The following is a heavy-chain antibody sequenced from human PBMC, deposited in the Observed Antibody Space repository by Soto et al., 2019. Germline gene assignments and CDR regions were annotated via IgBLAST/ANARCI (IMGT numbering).Heavy chain of an antibody. CDR2: IGSDGRRA. D-gene: IGHD4-17*01. V-gene: IGHV3-33*01. Sequence: QVQLVESGGGVVQPGGSLTLSCAASGFTFGRHGVHWVRRAPGKGLEWVAVIGSDGRRASYADSVKGRFTISRDNGQNTRYLQMNSLRAEETAVYYCARDDDYGDNGLDYWGQGTLVTVSS. CDR3: ARDDDYGDNGLDY. J-gene: IGHJ4*02. CDR1: GFTFGRHG.